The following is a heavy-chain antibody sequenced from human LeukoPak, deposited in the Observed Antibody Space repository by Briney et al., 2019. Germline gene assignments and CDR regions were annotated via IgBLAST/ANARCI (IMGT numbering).Heavy chain of an antibody. D-gene: IGHD3-16*01. CDR3: ARGGGVTIRDKGSWFDP. CDR1: GYTFTGYY. CDR2: INPNSGGT. V-gene: IGHV1-2*02. Sequence: ASEKVSCKASGYTFTGYYMHWVRQAPGQGLEWMGWINPNSGGTNYAQKFQGRVTMTRDTSISTAYMELSRLRSDDTAVYYCARGGGVTIRDKGSWFDPWGQGTLVTVSS. J-gene: IGHJ5*02.